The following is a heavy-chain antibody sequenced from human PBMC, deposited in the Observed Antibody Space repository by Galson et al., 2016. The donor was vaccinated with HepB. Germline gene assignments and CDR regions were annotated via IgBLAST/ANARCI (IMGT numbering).Heavy chain of an antibody. CDR1: GFTVGNNY. CDR3: ARGGGAAAAA. V-gene: IGHV3-53*01. CDR2: IYSSSNT. D-gene: IGHD6-13*01. Sequence: SLRLSCAASGFTVGNNYMRWVRQAPGKALEWVSLIYSSSNTHYADSVKGRFTIPRDSSKNTVYLQMNSLRVDDTAVYYCARGGGAAAAAWGQGTLVTVSS. J-gene: IGHJ5*02.